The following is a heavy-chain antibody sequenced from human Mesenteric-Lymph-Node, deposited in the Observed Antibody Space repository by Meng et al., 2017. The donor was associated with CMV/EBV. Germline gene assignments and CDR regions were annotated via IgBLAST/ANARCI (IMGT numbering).Heavy chain of an antibody. D-gene: IGHD3-10*01. CDR3: ARDQGLLRFGESYYYYGMDV. Sequence: ASVKVSCKASGYTFTSYGISWVRQAPGQGLEWMGWISAYNGNTNYAQKFQGRVTVTTDTSTSTAYMELRSLRSDDTAVYYCARDQGLLRFGESYYYYGMDVWGQGTTVTVSS. CDR1: GYTFTSYG. J-gene: IGHJ6*02. V-gene: IGHV1-18*01. CDR2: ISAYNGNT.